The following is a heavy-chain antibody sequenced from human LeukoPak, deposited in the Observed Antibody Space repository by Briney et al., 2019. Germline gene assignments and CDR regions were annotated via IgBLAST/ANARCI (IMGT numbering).Heavy chain of an antibody. CDR3: ARSPFDWSLYYYYYMDV. CDR1: GGSLSSYY. CDR2: IYYSGST. J-gene: IGHJ6*03. D-gene: IGHD3-9*01. V-gene: IGHV4-59*01. Sequence: SETLSLTCTVSGGSLSSYYWSWIRQPPGKGLEWVGYIYYSGSTNYNPSLKSRVTISVDSSKNQFTLKLSSVTAADTAVYYCARSPFDWSLYYYYYMDVWGKGTPVTVSS.